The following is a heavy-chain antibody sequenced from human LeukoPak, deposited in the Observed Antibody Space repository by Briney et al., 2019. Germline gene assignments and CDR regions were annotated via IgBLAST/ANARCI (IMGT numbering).Heavy chain of an antibody. Sequence: GGSLRLSCAASGFTFSSYSMNWVRQAPGKGLEWVSGISWNSGSIGYADSVKGRFTISRDNAKNSLYLQMNSLRAEDTALYYCAKDTSGWTSFDYWGQGTLVTVSS. D-gene: IGHD6-19*01. CDR1: GFTFSSYS. V-gene: IGHV3-9*01. CDR2: ISWNSGSI. J-gene: IGHJ4*02. CDR3: AKDTSGWTSFDY.